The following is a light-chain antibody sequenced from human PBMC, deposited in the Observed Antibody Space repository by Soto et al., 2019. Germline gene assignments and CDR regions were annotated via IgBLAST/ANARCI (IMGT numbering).Light chain of an antibody. J-gene: IGKJ2*01. CDR1: QSVSSAY. CDR2: GAS. Sequence: EIVLTQSPGTLSLSPGERATLSCRASQSVSSAYLAWYQQIPGQAPRLLIYGASSRATGIPDRFSGSGYGTDFTLTISGLEPEDFAVYYCQKSGSSFSTFGPGTKLEI. CDR3: QKSGSSFST. V-gene: IGKV3-20*01.